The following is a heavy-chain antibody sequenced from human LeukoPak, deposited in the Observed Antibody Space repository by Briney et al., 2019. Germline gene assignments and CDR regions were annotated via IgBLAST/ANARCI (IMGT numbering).Heavy chain of an antibody. V-gene: IGHV4-59*08. D-gene: IGHD6-19*01. Sequence: SETLSLTCTVSGGSISISFWSWIRQPPGKGLEWIGYIYDSGSTNYNPSLKSRVTMSVDTSKNQFSLKLSSVTAADTAVYYCARQTASGWYPFDHWGQGTLVTVSS. J-gene: IGHJ4*02. CDR1: GGSISISF. CDR2: IYDSGST. CDR3: ARQTASGWYPFDH.